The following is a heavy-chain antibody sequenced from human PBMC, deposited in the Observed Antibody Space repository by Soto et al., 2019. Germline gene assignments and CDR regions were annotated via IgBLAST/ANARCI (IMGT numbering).Heavy chain of an antibody. CDR1: GFTFDDYA. J-gene: IGHJ4*02. CDR2: INWNGGSI. CDR3: AKALSGYTYGPFDY. Sequence: PGGSLRLSCAASGFTFDDYAMHWVRQAPGKGLEWVSGINWNGGSIGYADSVKGRFTISRDYAKNSLYLQMNSLRGEDTALYYCAKALSGYTYGPFDYWGQGTMVTVYS. V-gene: IGHV3-9*01. D-gene: IGHD5-18*01.